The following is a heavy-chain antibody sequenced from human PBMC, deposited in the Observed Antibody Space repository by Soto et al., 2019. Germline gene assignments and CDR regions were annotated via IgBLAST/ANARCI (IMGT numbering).Heavy chain of an antibody. CDR3: AKDQGAASNKFDF. CDR2: IHGSGDST. J-gene: IGHJ4*02. V-gene: IGHV3-23*01. D-gene: IGHD1-26*01. Sequence: EVRLSESGGGLVEPGGSLRLSCAASEFTFSRYAMIWVRQAPGKGLEWVSTIHGSGDSTFYADHVKGRFTVSRDNSQNTLYLQINSLRTEDTAFYYCAKDQGAASNKFDFCGQRNLVNVFS. CDR1: EFTFSRYA.